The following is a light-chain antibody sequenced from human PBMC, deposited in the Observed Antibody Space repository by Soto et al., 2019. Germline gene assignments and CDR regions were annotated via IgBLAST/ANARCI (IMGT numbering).Light chain of an antibody. CDR3: QKYNSPPRT. Sequence: DIQMTQYPSSLSAYVGDRVTITCQASQGISNYLAWYQQKPGKVPKVLIYSASILQSGVPSRFSGSGSGTDSTLTSSSLQPEDVATYYCQKYNSPPRTFGQGTKVEIK. V-gene: IGKV1-27*01. CDR2: SAS. J-gene: IGKJ1*01. CDR1: QGISNY.